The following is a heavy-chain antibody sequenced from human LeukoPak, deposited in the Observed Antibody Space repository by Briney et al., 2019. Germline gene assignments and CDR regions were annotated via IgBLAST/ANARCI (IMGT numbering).Heavy chain of an antibody. J-gene: IGHJ4*02. Sequence: PGGSLSLSCAASGFAFSSYDMHWVRQAPGKGLEWVAVISYDGSDKYYVDSVKGRFTISRDNSKNTLYLQMNSLKAEDAAVYYCARVLSGSYDNYFDYWGQGTLVTVSS. D-gene: IGHD1-26*01. CDR3: ARVLSGSYDNYFDY. CDR1: GFAFSSYD. CDR2: ISYDGSDK. V-gene: IGHV3-30*03.